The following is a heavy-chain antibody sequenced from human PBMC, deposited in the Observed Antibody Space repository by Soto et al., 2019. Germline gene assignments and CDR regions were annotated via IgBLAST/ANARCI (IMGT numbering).Heavy chain of an antibody. V-gene: IGHV3-64*01. Sequence: GGSLRLSCAASGFTFSSYAMHWVRQAPGKGLEYVSAISSNGGSTYYANSVKGRFTISRDNSKNTLYLQMGSLRAEDMAVYYCARGSLSGPTVLGYWGQGTLVTVSS. CDR1: GFTFSSYA. J-gene: IGHJ4*02. CDR3: ARGSLSGPTVLGY. D-gene: IGHD4-17*01. CDR2: ISSNGGST.